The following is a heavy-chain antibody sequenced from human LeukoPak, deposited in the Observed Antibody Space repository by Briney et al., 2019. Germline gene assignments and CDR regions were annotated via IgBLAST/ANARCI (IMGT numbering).Heavy chain of an antibody. CDR1: GFTFSSYA. Sequence: GGSLRLSCAASGFTFSSYAMSWVRQAPGRGLEWVSAISGNGGSTYYADSVKGRFTISRDNSKNTLYLQMNSLRAEDTAVYFCAKDRIIVVCFTTFDSWGQGTLVTVSS. D-gene: IGHD3-22*01. CDR2: ISGNGGST. J-gene: IGHJ4*02. V-gene: IGHV3-23*01. CDR3: AKDRIIVVCFTTFDS.